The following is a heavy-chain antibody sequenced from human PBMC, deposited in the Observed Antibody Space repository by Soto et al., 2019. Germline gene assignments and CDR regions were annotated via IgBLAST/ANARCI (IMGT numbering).Heavy chain of an antibody. CDR2: FDPEDGET. CDR3: AKGGSSWSYFDY. D-gene: IGHD6-13*01. J-gene: IGHJ4*02. Sequence: GASVKVSCKVSGYTLTELSMHWVRQAPGKGLEWMGGFDPEDGETIYAQKFQGRVTMTEDTSTDTAYMELSSLRAEDTAIYYCAKGGSSWSYFDYWGQGTLVTVSS. CDR1: GYTLTELS. V-gene: IGHV1-24*01.